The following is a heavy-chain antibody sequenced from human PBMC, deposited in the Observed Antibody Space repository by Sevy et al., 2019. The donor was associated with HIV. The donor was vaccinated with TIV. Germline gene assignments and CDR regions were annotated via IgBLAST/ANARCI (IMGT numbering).Heavy chain of an antibody. J-gene: IGHJ4*02. D-gene: IGHD1-1*01. Sequence: GGSLRLSCAASGFIFTNAWMTWVRQAPGKGLEWVGRIKSRADGGTTDHAAPVKGIFTISRDDSKNTLYLQMNSLKTEDTAVYYCATDLTTNYFDYWGQGTLVTVSS. V-gene: IGHV3-15*01. CDR3: ATDLTTNYFDY. CDR2: IKSRADGGTT. CDR1: GFIFTNAW.